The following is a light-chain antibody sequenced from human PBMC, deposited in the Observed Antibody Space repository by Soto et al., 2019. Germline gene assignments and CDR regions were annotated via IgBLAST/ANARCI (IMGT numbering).Light chain of an antibody. J-gene: IGLJ2*01. CDR1: SSDVGGYNY. Sequence: QSVLTQPASVSGSPGQSITISCTGTSSDVGGYNYVSWYQQHPGKAPKLMIYDVSNRPSGVSNRFSGSKSGNTASLTISGLQAEDEADYYCSSYTSSSTLGHVVLRGG. CDR3: SSYTSSSTLGHVV. CDR2: DVS. V-gene: IGLV2-14*01.